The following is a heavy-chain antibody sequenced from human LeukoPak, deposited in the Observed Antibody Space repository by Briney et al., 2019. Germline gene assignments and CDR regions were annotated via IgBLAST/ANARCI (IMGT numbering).Heavy chain of an antibody. CDR1: GFTFSSYD. CDR2: LSYDGGGA. CDR3: AKGPNNIDYRAIDI. Sequence: PGGSLRLSCAASGFTFSSYDMSWVRQAPGKGLEWVSTLSYDGGGAWYADSVKGRFTISRDTSKNTLFLQMNSLRAEDTAVYYCAKGPNNIDYRAIDIWGQGTMVTVSS. J-gene: IGHJ3*02. D-gene: IGHD4-17*01. V-gene: IGHV3-23*01.